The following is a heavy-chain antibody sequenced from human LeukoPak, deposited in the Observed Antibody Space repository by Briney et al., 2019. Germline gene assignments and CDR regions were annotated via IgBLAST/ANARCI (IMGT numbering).Heavy chain of an antibody. D-gene: IGHD6-19*01. J-gene: IGHJ4*02. Sequence: GRSLRLSCAASGFTFSSYGMHWVGQAPGKGLEWVAVISYDGSNKYYADSVKGRFTISRDNSKNTLYLQMNSLRAEDTAVYYCAKPHSSGSIDYWGQGTLVTVSS. CDR2: ISYDGSNK. CDR3: AKPHSSGSIDY. V-gene: IGHV3-30*18. CDR1: GFTFSSYG.